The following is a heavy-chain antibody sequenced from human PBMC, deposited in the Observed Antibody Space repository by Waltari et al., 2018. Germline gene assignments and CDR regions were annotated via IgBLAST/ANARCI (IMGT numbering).Heavy chain of an antibody. D-gene: IGHD5-12*01. CDR1: GFTFRNYA. J-gene: IGHJ3*01. CDR2: FGGTGGDI. CDR3: VKLLGRLRDNAFDF. Sequence: EVQLLESGGGLVQPGGSLSLSCEASGFTFRNYAMNWVRLAPGKGLEWVATFGGTGGDIYYADSVRGRFTISRDNPRNMLYLQMKYLRAEDTAVYYCVKLLGRLRDNAFDFWGQGTMVTVSS. V-gene: IGHV3-23*01.